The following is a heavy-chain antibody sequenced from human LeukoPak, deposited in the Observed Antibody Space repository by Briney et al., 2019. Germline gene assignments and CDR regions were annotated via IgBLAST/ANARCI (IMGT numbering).Heavy chain of an antibody. CDR2: IIPIFGTA. Sequence: ASVKVSCKASGGTFSSYAISWVRQAPGQGLEWVGGIIPIFGTANYAQKFQGRVTITADESTSTAYMELSSLRSEDTAVYYCARGGEMATISNWGQGTMVTVSS. CDR1: GGTFSSYA. CDR3: ARGGEMATISN. J-gene: IGHJ3*01. D-gene: IGHD5-24*01. V-gene: IGHV1-69*13.